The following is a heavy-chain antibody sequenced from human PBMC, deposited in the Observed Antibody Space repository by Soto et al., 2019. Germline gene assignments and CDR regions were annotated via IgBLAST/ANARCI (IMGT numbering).Heavy chain of an antibody. Sequence: KTSETLSLTCTVSGGSISSGDYYWSWIRQPPGKGLEWIGYTYYSGSTYYNPSLKSRVTISVDTSKNQFSLKLSSVTAADTAVYYCARSITQNPYYYYGMDVWGQGTTVTVSS. J-gene: IGHJ6*02. CDR1: GGSISSGDYY. CDR3: ARSITQNPYYYYGMDV. CDR2: TYYSGST. D-gene: IGHD3-3*02. V-gene: IGHV4-30-4*01.